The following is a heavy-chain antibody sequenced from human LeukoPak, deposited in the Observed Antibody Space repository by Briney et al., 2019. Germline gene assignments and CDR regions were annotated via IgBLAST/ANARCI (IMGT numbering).Heavy chain of an antibody. J-gene: IGHJ4*02. D-gene: IGHD7-27*01. Sequence: PGGSLRLSCAASGLTFINYGMNWVRQAPGKGLEWVAIISGSGDTSYQAGSVKGRFTISRDNSNNTLYLQMNSLRAEDTAVYYCAKGSTIGITRAFDFWGQGTLVTVSS. CDR3: AKGSTIGITRAFDF. V-gene: IGHV3-23*01. CDR1: GLTFINYG. CDR2: ISGSGDTS.